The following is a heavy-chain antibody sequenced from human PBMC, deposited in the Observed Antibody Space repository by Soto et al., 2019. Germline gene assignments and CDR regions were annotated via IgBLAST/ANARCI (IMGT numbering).Heavy chain of an antibody. D-gene: IGHD6-13*01. CDR2: ISYDGNNK. CDR3: AKVIAAAGGMWYYYYGMEV. Sequence: QVQLVESGGGVVQPGRSLRLSCAASGFIFSSYGMHWVRQAPGKGLEWVTVISYDGNNKYYADSVKGRFTISRDNFKNTLYLQMNSLRAEDTAVYYCAKVIAAAGGMWYYYYGMEVWGQGTTVTVSS. CDR1: GFIFSSYG. J-gene: IGHJ6*02. V-gene: IGHV3-30*18.